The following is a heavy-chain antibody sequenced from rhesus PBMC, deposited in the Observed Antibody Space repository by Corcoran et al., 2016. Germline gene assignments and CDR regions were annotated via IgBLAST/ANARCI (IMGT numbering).Heavy chain of an antibody. CDR3: ARDCGYSGYSPGSGDY. CDR1: GGSISDDYY. D-gene: IGHD5-30*01. J-gene: IGHJ4*01. CDR2: IYENGGGP. Sequence: QVQLQESGPGLVKPSETLSLTCAVSGGSISDDYYWSWIRQPPGKGLEWIGYIYENGGGPNYNPSLKTRVTISIDMSKTQFSLKLSSVTAADTAVYYCARDCGYSGYSPGSGDYWGQGVLVTVSS. V-gene: IGHV4-106*01.